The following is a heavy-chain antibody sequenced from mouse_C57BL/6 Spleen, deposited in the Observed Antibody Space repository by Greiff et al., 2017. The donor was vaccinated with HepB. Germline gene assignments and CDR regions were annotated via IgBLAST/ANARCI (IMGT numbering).Heavy chain of an antibody. CDR1: GYTFTSYW. D-gene: IGHD1-1*01. V-gene: IGHV1-69*01. J-gene: IGHJ2*01. Sequence: QVQLQQPGAELVMPGASVKLSCKASGYTFTSYWMHWVKQRPGQGLEWIGEIDPSDSYTNYNQKFKGKSTLTVDKSSSTAYMQLSSLTSEDSAVYYCARYGSPDYWGQGTTLTVSS. CDR2: IDPSDSYT. CDR3: ARYGSPDY.